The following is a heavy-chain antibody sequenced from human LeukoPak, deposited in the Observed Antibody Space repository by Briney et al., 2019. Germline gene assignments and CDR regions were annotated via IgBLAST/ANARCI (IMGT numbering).Heavy chain of an antibody. CDR1: GGSFSGYY. J-gene: IGHJ4*02. CDR2: INHSGST. D-gene: IGHD3-22*01. V-gene: IGHV4-34*01. Sequence: SETLSLTCAVYGGSFSGYYWSWIRQPPGKGLEWIGEINHSGSTNYNPSLKSRVTISVDTSKNQFSLKLSSVTAADTAVYYCARASPNYYDSSGFDYWGQGTLVTVSS. CDR3: ARASPNYYDSSGFDY.